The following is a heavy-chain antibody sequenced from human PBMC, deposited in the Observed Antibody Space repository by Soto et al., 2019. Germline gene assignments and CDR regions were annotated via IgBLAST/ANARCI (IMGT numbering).Heavy chain of an antibody. CDR3: IGSFPF. D-gene: IGHD3-10*01. V-gene: IGHV3-49*03. J-gene: IGHJ4*02. CDR2: IRSQPYGGTA. CDR1: GFTFNNFA. Sequence: GGSRRLSCAASGFTFNNFAMNWFRQAPGKGMEWVGFIRSQPYGGTAEYAASVRGRFTISRDDSKGIAYLQMNSLQTEDSGVYYCIGSFPFWGQGTLVTVSS.